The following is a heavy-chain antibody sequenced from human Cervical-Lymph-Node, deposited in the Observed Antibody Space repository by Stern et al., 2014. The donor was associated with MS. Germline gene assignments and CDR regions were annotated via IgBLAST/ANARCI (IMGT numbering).Heavy chain of an antibody. Sequence: QVQLVQSGAEVKKPGASVKVSCKASGYTFTSYAMHWVRQAPGQRLEWMGWINAGNGNTKYSQKFQGRVTITRDTSASTAYMELSSLRSEDTAVYYCARDMESSPTLTFDYWGQGTLVTVSS. V-gene: IGHV1-3*01. CDR3: ARDMESSPTLTFDY. CDR1: GYTFTSYA. J-gene: IGHJ4*02. CDR2: INAGNGNT. D-gene: IGHD1-1*01.